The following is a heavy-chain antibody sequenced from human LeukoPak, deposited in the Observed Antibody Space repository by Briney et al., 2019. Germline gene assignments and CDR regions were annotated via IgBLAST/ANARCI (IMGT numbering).Heavy chain of an antibody. CDR3: ARTSPVYYFDY. CDR1: GVTISSYY. J-gene: IGHJ4*02. V-gene: IGHV4-4*07. CDR2: IYTSGST. Sequence: SETLSLTCTVSGVTISSYYWSWIRQPAGKGLEWIGRIYTSGSTNYNPSLKSRVTMSVDTSKNQFSLKLSSVTSADTAVYYCARTSPVYYFDYWGQGTLVTVSS.